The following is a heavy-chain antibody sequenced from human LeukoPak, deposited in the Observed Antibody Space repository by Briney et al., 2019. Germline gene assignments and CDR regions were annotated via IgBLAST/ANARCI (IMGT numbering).Heavy chain of an antibody. V-gene: IGHV3-30-3*01. D-gene: IGHD6-13*01. CDR1: GFTFSSYA. Sequence: QPGGSLRLSCAASGFTFSSYAMHWVRQAPGKGLEWVAVISYDGSNKYYADSVKGRFTISRDNSKNTLYLQMNSLRAEDTAVYYCANVMAPGIAELEHPQWGQGTLVTVSS. CDR2: ISYDGSNK. CDR3: ANVMAPGIAELEHPQ. J-gene: IGHJ4*02.